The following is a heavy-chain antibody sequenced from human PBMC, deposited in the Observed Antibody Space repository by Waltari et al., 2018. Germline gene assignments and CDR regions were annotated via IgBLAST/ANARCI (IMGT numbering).Heavy chain of an antibody. Sequence: LLRGAPGNGRARMGWVSGHNCNTNYAQKFQDRVTMATYTSGATAYMVLKGLRSDDTAVYYCARGGYFEWSAYYFDFWGQGTLVTVSS. V-gene: IGHV1-18*01. CDR2: VSGHNCNT. CDR3: ARGGYFEWSAYYFDF. D-gene: IGHD3-9*01. J-gene: IGHJ4*02.